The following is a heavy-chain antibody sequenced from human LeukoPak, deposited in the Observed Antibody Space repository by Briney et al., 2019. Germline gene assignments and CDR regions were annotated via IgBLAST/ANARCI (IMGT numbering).Heavy chain of an antibody. CDR3: ARLYDSSGYYPNWFDP. D-gene: IGHD3-22*01. CDR2: IIPILGIA. CDR1: GGTFSSYA. V-gene: IGHV1-69*04. J-gene: IGHJ5*02. Sequence: SVKVSCKASGGTFSSYAISWVRQAPGQGLEWMGRIIPILGIANYAQKFQGRVTITADKSTSTAYMELSSLRSEDTAVYYCARLYDSSGYYPNWFDPWGQGTLVTASS.